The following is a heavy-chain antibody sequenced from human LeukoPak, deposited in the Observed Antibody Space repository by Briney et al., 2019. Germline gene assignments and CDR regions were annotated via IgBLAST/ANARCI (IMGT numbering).Heavy chain of an antibody. D-gene: IGHD3-22*01. J-gene: IGHJ3*02. V-gene: IGHV1-69*05. CDR1: GGTFSSYA. Sequence: SVKVSCKASGGTFSSYAISWVRQAPGRGLEWMGGIIPIFGTANYAQKFQGRVTITTDESTSTAYMELSSLRSEDTAVYYCARNPYYYDSSGSPGDIWGQGTMVTVSS. CDR2: IIPIFGTA. CDR3: ARNPYYYDSSGSPGDI.